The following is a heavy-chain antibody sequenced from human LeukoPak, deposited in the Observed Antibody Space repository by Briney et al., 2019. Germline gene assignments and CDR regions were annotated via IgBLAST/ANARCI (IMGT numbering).Heavy chain of an antibody. D-gene: IGHD6-6*01. CDR1: GRSLSSSYY. CDR2: NYYSGST. V-gene: IGHV4-39*01. J-gene: IGHJ3*02. CDR3: ASRIAARGQVGYAFDI. Sequence: SETMSLTCAVYGRSLSSSYYWGLIRQPPGKGLVWVGSNYYSGSTYYEPSFKSRVTISVDTSQNLSSLKLSCVAAAGTAVYYCASRIAARGQVGYAFDICGHRTMLTASS.